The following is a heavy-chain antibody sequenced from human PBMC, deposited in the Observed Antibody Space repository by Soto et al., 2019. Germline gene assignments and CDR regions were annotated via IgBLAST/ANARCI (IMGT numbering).Heavy chain of an antibody. CDR1: GGSISSYH. Sequence: PSETLSLTCPGPGGSISSYHWSWIRQPPGKGMEWIGYIYYSGSTNYNPSLKSQVTISVDTSKNQFSLKLSSVTAADTAVYYCARDLWGYCGTDCYPLDVWGQGTTVTVS. CDR3: ARDLWGYCGTDCYPLDV. D-gene: IGHD2-21*02. J-gene: IGHJ6*02. V-gene: IGHV4-59*01. CDR2: IYYSGST.